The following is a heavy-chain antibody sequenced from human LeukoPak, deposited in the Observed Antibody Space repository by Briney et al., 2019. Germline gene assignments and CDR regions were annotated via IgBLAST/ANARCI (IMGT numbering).Heavy chain of an antibody. J-gene: IGHJ4*02. Sequence: ASVKVSCKASGYTFTSYYMHWVRQAPGQGLEWMGIINPSGGSTRSAQKFQGRVTMTRDTSISTAYMELSRLRSDDTAVYYCAIEVTDYWGQGTLVTVSS. CDR2: INPSGGST. CDR1: GYTFTSYY. D-gene: IGHD2-21*02. V-gene: IGHV1-46*01. CDR3: AIEVTDY.